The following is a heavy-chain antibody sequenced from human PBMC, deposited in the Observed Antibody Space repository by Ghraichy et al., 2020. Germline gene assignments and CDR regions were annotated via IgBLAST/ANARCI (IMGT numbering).Heavy chain of an antibody. Sequence: SQTLSLTCAVYGGSFSGYYWSWIRQPPGKGLEWIGEINHSGSTNYNPSLKSRVTISVDTSKNQFSLKLSSVTAADTAVYYCARGRVEWSFVRAHPYNWFDPWGQGTLVTVSS. J-gene: IGHJ5*02. CDR3: ARGRVEWSFVRAHPYNWFDP. CDR1: GGSFSGYY. D-gene: IGHD2-8*01. CDR2: INHSGST. V-gene: IGHV4-34*01.